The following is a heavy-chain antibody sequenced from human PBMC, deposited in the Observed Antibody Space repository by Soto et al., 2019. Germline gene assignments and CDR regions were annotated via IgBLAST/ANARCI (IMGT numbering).Heavy chain of an antibody. V-gene: IGHV1-69*13. Sequence: ASVKVSWKASGGAFSNFVISWVRQAPGQGLEWVGGIIPMLDIVHYAQKFQGRVAITADESTSTAYMELSSLSSEDTAVYYCAIEGGQGWFDPWGQGSLVTVSS. D-gene: IGHD2-15*01. CDR3: AIEGGQGWFDP. J-gene: IGHJ5*02. CDR2: IIPMLDIV. CDR1: GGAFSNFV.